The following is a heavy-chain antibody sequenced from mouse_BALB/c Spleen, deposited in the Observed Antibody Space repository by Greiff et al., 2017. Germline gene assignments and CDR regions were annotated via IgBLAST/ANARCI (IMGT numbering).Heavy chain of an antibody. J-gene: IGHJ3*01. CDR1: GFTFSSYA. CDR3: ERRGGYYSAWFAY. D-gene: IGHD2-3*01. CDR2: ISSGGSYT. V-gene: IGHV5-9-1*01. Sequence: EVMLVESGGGLVKPGGSLKLSCAASGFTFSSYAMSWVRQTPEKRLEWVATISSGGSYTYYPDSVKGRFTISRDNAKNTLYLQMSSLRSEDTAMYYCERRGGYYSAWFAYWGQGTLVTVSA.